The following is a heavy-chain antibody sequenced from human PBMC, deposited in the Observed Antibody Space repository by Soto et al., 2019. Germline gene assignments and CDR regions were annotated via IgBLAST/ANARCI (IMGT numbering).Heavy chain of an antibody. CDR1: GFTFSSYA. Sequence: GGSLRLSCAASGFTFSSYAMHWVRQAPGKGLEWVAVIPYDGSNKYYADSVKGRFTISRDNSKNTLYLQMNSLRAEDTAVYYCAVDSVAALRGFDPWGQGTLVTVSS. CDR3: AVDSVAALRGFDP. J-gene: IGHJ5*02. CDR2: IPYDGSNK. D-gene: IGHD2-15*01. V-gene: IGHV3-30-3*01.